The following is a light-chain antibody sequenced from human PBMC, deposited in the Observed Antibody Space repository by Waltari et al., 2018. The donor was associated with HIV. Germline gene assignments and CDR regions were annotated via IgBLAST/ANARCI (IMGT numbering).Light chain of an antibody. V-gene: IGKV3-15*01. CDR1: QSVSSN. CDR2: GAS. CDR3: QQYNNWPRS. Sequence: EIVMTQSSVTMSVSAGCRASIPCRASQSVSSNLAWSKQKPGQAPRLLIFGASTRATGITARFNGSGSATECTLTSSSLQSEEFAGYYCQQYNNWPRSFGQGTKLEIK. J-gene: IGKJ2*03.